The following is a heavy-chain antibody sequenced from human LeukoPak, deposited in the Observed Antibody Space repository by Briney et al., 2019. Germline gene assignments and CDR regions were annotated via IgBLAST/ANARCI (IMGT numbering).Heavy chain of an antibody. J-gene: IGHJ3*02. Sequence: GGSLRLSCAVSGFTLSSYEMNWVRQAPGKGPEWVSYISSSGSTIYYADSVKGRFTISRDNAKNSLILQMNSLRGEDTAVYYCARRFDTWGQGTVVTVYS. V-gene: IGHV3-48*03. CDR3: ARRFDT. CDR2: ISSSGSTI. CDR1: GFTLSSYE.